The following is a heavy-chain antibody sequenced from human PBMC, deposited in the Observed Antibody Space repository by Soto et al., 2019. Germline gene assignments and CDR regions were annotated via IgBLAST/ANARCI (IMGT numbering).Heavy chain of an antibody. D-gene: IGHD3-10*01. V-gene: IGHV3-30-3*01. CDR1: GFTFSSYA. J-gene: IGHJ4*02. Sequence: GGSLRLSCAASGFTFSSYAMHWVRQAPGKGLEWVAVISYDGSNKYYADSVKGRFTISRDNSKNTLYLQMNSLRAEDTAVYYCARGGELVLWFGELDNYFDYWGQGTLVTVSS. CDR3: ARGGELVLWFGELDNYFDY. CDR2: ISYDGSNK.